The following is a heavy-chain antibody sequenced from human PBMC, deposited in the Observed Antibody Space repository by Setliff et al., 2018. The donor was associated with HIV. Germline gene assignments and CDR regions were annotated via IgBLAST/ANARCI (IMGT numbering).Heavy chain of an antibody. CDR2: ISHSGNT. CDR3: ARHDVTYYGTSPQDDAFDI. J-gene: IGHJ3*02. V-gene: IGHV4-39*01. CDR1: GNSISSGGFY. Sequence: SETLSLTCRVSGNSISSGGFYWGWIRQPPGKGLEWVASISHSGNTLYNPSLKSRLTISVDTSENEFSVNLVSVTAADTAVYYCARHDVTYYGTSPQDDAFDIWGQGTKVTVSS. D-gene: IGHD3-10*01.